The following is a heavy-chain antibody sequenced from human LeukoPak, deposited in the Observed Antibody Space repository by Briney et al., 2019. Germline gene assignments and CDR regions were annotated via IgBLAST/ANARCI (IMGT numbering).Heavy chain of an antibody. D-gene: IGHD3-22*01. J-gene: IGHJ4*02. CDR1: GFTFSSYW. V-gene: IGHV3-74*01. CDR2: INSDGSST. CDR3: TSDYFDSSGYRYYFNY. Sequence: GGSLRLSCAASGFTFSSYWMHWVRHAPGKGVVWVSRINSDGSSTSYADSVKGRFTISRDNAKNTLYLQMNSLRAEDTAVYYCTSDYFDSSGYRYYFNYWGQGTLVTVSS.